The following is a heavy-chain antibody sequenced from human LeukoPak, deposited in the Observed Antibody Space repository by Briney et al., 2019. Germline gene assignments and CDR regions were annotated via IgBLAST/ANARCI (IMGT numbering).Heavy chain of an antibody. V-gene: IGHV3-23*01. CDR1: GFAFGNYG. CDR3: AKDPNGDYLGAFDF. CDR2: ITGSGGTT. J-gene: IGHJ3*01. D-gene: IGHD4-17*01. Sequence: GGSLRLSCTGSGFAFGNYGMTWVRQPPGKGLEWVSAITGSGGTTRYTDSVTGRFTISRDNSGSTLSLQMNSLRAEDTAVYYCAKDPNGDYLGAFDFWGPGTLVTVSS.